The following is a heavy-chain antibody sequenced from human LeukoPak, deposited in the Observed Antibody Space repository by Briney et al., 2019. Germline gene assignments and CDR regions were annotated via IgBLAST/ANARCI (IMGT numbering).Heavy chain of an antibody. CDR2: ISNSGDST. CDR3: AKGHLTGCIDY. V-gene: IGHV3-23*01. Sequence: PGGSLRLSCAVSGFTFSNYAMSWVRQAPGKGLEWVSGISNSGDSTYYAGSVKGRFTISRDNSKNTLYLQMNSLRAEDTAVYYCAKGHLTGCIDYWGQGTLVTVSS. D-gene: IGHD1-1*01. J-gene: IGHJ4*02. CDR1: GFTFSNYA.